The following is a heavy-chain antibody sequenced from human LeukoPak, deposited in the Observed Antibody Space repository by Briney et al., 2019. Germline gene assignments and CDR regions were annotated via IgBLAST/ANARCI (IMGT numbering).Heavy chain of an antibody. CDR1: GFTVSSNY. Sequence: PGGSLRLSCAASGFTVSSNYMSWVRQAPGKGLEWVSVIYSGGSTYYADSVKGRFTISRDSSKNTLYLQMNSLRGEDTAVYYCARLAYPYFDYWGQGTLVTVSS. J-gene: IGHJ4*02. CDR3: ARLAYPYFDY. D-gene: IGHD2-2*02. CDR2: IYSGGST. V-gene: IGHV3-53*01.